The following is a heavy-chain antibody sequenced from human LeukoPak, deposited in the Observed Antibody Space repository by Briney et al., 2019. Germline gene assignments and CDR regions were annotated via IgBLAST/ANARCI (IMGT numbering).Heavy chain of an antibody. CDR1: GFTFSSYG. CDR3: AKRGAEVGATVAPGDY. D-gene: IGHD1-26*01. Sequence: GGSLRLSCAASGFTFSSYGMSWVRQPPGKGLEWVSIISGSGGSTYYADSVKGRFTISRDSSKNTLYLQMNSLRAEDTAVYYCAKRGAEVGATVAPGDYWGQGTLVTVSS. J-gene: IGHJ4*02. CDR2: ISGSGGST. V-gene: IGHV3-23*01.